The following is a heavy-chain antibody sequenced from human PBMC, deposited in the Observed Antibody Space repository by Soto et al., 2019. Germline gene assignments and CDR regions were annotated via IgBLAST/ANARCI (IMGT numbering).Heavy chain of an antibody. Sequence: GGSLRLSCAASGFTFSSYDMHWVRQATGKGLEWVSAIGTAGDTYYPGSVKGRFTISRENAKNSLYLQMNSLRAEDTAVYYCARAGPSSWYPPTSLYYYYGMDVWGQGTTVTVSS. V-gene: IGHV3-13*01. CDR3: ARAGPSSWYPPTSLYYYYGMDV. D-gene: IGHD6-13*01. CDR1: GFTFSSYD. CDR2: IGTAGDT. J-gene: IGHJ6*02.